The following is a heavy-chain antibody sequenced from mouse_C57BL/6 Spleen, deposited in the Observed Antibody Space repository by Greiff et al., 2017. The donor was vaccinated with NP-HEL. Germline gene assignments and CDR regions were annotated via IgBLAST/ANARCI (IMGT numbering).Heavy chain of an antibody. D-gene: IGHD2-5*01. Sequence: EVQLVASGPGLAKPSQTLSLTCSVTGYSITSDYWNWIRKFPGNKLEYMGYISYSGSTYYNPSLKSRITITRDTAKNQYYLQLNSVTTEDTATYYCARAYYSNLYYYAMDYWGQGTSVTVSS. CDR3: ARAYYSNLYYYAMDY. CDR1: GYSITSDY. V-gene: IGHV3-8*01. CDR2: ISYSGST. J-gene: IGHJ4*01.